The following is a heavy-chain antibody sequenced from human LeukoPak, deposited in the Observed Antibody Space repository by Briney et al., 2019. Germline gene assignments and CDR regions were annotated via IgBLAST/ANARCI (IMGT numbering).Heavy chain of an antibody. D-gene: IGHD2-21*02. Sequence: GGSLRLSCAASGFTFSSNWMSWVRQAPGKGLEWVANIKQDGSEKYYVDSVKGRFTISRDNAKNSLYLQMNSLRAEDTAVYYCARKRTAKAFDIWGQGTMVTVSS. V-gene: IGHV3-7*01. CDR1: GFTFSSNW. J-gene: IGHJ3*02. CDR2: IKQDGSEK. CDR3: ARKRTAKAFDI.